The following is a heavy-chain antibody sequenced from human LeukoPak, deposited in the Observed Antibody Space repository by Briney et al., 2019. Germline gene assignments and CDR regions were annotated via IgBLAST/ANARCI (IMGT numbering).Heavy chain of an antibody. CDR3: ARSSAYYNEADI. V-gene: IGHV1-46*04. CDR2: INPSGGST. CDR1: GYTFTNYY. D-gene: IGHD3-9*01. Sequence: GASVKVSFKTSGYTFTNYYMHWVRRAPGQGLEWMGIINPSGGSTTYAQKLQGRLTMTSDTSTSTVYMELSSLRSEDTAVYYCARSSAYYNEADIWGQGAMVTVSS. J-gene: IGHJ3*02.